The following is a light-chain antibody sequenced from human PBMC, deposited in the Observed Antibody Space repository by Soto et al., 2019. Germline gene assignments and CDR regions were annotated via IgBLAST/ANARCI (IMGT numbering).Light chain of an antibody. CDR1: QTVNSPY. J-gene: IGKJ1*01. Sequence: EIVLTQSPGTLSLSPGASGILSCRTSQTVNSPYLAWYQQKPGQAPRLLIDGASSRATGIPDRFSGSGSGTEFTLTISRLEPEDLAVDYCQQYGSLVTFGQGTKVDIK. CDR3: QQYGSLVT. V-gene: IGKV3-20*01. CDR2: GAS.